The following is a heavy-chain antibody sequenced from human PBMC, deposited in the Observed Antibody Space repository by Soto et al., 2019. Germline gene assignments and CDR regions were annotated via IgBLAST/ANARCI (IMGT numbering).Heavy chain of an antibody. Sequence: LSLTCTVSGGSISSYYWSWIRQPAGKRLEWIGRIYTSGSTNYNPSLKSRVTMSVDTSKNQFSLKLSPVTAADTAVYYCARFLRTSLGMDVWGQGTTVTVSS. V-gene: IGHV4-4*07. CDR3: ARFLRTSLGMDV. D-gene: IGHD1-1*01. CDR2: IYTSGST. J-gene: IGHJ6*02. CDR1: GGSISSYY.